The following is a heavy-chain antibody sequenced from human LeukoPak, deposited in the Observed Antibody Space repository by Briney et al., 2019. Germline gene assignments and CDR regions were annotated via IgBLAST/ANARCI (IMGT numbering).Heavy chain of an antibody. CDR3: ARNGGNSDFDY. CDR2: IYHSGST. CDR1: GGSISSGGYS. Sequence: SETLSLTCAVSGGSISSGGYSWSWIRQPPGKGLERIGYIYHSGSTNYNPSLKSRVTMLLDKSKNQFSLKLSSVTAADTAVYYCARNGGNSDFDYWGQGTLVTVSS. V-gene: IGHV4-30-2*01. J-gene: IGHJ4*02. D-gene: IGHD4-23*01.